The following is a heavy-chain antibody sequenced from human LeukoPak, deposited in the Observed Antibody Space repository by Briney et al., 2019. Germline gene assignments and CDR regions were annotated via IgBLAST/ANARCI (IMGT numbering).Heavy chain of an antibody. CDR1: GFTFSSYC. CDR3: ARVWDCSSISCLYYYYYGMDV. CDR2: ISSSSYI. Sequence: GGSLRLSCAASGFTFSSYCMNWVRQAPGKGLEWVSSISSSSYIYYADSVKGRFTISRDNAKNSLYLQMNSLRAEDTAVYYCARVWDCSSISCLYYYYYGMDVWGQGTTVTVSS. D-gene: IGHD2-2*01. J-gene: IGHJ6*02. V-gene: IGHV3-21*01.